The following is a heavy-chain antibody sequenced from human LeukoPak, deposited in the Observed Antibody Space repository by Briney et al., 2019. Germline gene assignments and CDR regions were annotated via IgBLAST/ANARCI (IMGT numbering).Heavy chain of an antibody. V-gene: IGHV1-2*02. D-gene: IGHD2-15*01. CDR2: INPHSGGT. CDR3: ARADCSGGDCYSGY. CDR1: GYTFTAYY. J-gene: IGHJ4*02. Sequence: EASAKVSCKASGYTFTAYYMHWVRQAPGQGLEWMGWINPHSGGTIYAQKFQGRVTMTRDTSISKAYMELSRLRSDDTAVFYCARADCSGGDCYSGYWGQGTLVSISS.